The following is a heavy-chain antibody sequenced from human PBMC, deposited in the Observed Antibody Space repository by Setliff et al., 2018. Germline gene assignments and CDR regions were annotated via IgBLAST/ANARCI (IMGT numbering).Heavy chain of an antibody. CDR3: ARERMYYNFWSGYSDY. D-gene: IGHD3-3*01. J-gene: IGHJ4*02. CDR2: IYYSGST. V-gene: IGHV4-39*07. Sequence: SETLSLTCTVSGGSISSSSYYWGWIRQPPGKGLEWIGCIYYSGSTYYNPSLKSRVTISVDTSKNQFSLKLSSVTAADTAVYYCARERMYYNFWSGYSDYWGQGTLVTVSS. CDR1: GGSISSSSYY.